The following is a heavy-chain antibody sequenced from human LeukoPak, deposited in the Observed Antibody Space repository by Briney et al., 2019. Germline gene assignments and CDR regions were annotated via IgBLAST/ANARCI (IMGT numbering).Heavy chain of an antibody. V-gene: IGHV4-4*09. CDR3: ARGLRDEERHYGYYYMDV. J-gene: IGHJ6*03. CDR2: FYTSANT. Sequence: SETLSLTCTVSGGSIGTYYWSWVRQSPGKGLEWIGYFYTSANTNYNPSLKSRVTMSVDTSKNQFSLKLTSVTAADTAVYYCARGLRDEERHYGYYYMDVWGKGTTVTVSS. CDR1: GGSIGTYY. D-gene: IGHD3-22*01.